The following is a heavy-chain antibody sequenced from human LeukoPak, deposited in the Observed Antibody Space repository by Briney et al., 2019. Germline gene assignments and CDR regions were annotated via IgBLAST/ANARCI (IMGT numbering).Heavy chain of an antibody. D-gene: IGHD2-21*01. J-gene: IGHJ6*03. CDR2: INHSGST. CDR3: ARGRIRRRYCGGDCYYYYYYYMDV. Sequence: PSETLSLTCAVYGGSFSGYYWSWIRQPPGKGLEWIGEINHSGSTNYNPSLKSRVTISVDTSKNQFSLKLSSVTAADTAVYYCARGRIRRRYCGGDCYYYYYYYMDVWGKGTTVTVSS. CDR1: GGSFSGYY. V-gene: IGHV4-34*01.